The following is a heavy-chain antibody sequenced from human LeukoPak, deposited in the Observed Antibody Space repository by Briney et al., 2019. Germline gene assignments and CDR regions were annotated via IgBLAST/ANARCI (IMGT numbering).Heavy chain of an antibody. J-gene: IGHJ4*02. CDR3: AKVVIRGGARGTYFFDY. V-gene: IGHV3-23*01. CDR2: ISGSGGST. Sequence: GGSLRLASAASGFTLSSYAMSWVRQAPGKGLEWVSAISGSGGSTYYADSMEGRFTTSRDNSKNTLYLQMNSLRAEDTAVYYCAKVVIRGGARGTYFFDYWGQGTLVTVSS. CDR1: GFTLSSYA. D-gene: IGHD3-10*01.